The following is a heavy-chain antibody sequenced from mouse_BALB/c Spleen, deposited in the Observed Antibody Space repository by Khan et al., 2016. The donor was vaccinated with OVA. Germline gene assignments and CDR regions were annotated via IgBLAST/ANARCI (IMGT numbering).Heavy chain of an antibody. CDR3: AKGVWSYYFALDY. D-gene: IGHD2-10*02. V-gene: IGHV2-6-5*01. CDR2: IWGGGTT. Sequence: QVQLKESGPGLVAPSQNLSITCTVSGFSLTDYGVSWIRQPPGKGLEWLGVIWGGGTTYYNSALKSRLIISKDNSKGQVFLKMNSLQTDDTAMYYCAKGVWSYYFALDYWGQGTSVTVSS. J-gene: IGHJ4*01. CDR1: GFSLTDYG.